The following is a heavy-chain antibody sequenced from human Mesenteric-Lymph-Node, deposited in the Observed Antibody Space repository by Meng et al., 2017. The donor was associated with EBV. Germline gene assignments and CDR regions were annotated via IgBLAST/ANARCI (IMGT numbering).Heavy chain of an antibody. CDR2: IDSGSSYI. V-gene: IGHV3-21*01. J-gene: IGHJ4*02. CDR1: GFTFSKNG. CDR3: ARDVTSGSSID. Sequence: EVQMVTSGGGMVRPGGSLRLSCAASGFTFSKNGMNWVRQTPGKGLEWVSSIDSGSSYIYYADSVKGRFTISRDNARNSLYLQMNSLRAEDTAVYYCARDVTSGSSIDWGQGSLVTVVS. D-gene: IGHD1-26*01.